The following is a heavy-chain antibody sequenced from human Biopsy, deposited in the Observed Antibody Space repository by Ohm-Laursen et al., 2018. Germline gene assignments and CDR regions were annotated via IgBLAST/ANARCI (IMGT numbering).Heavy chain of an antibody. CDR3: AKDQPDLAVVVAAHWYFDL. Sequence: SLRLSCTASGFTFSNYDMTWVRQAPGKGLEWVSAISDIGSSTFYSDSVKGRFTISRDNSKKTLYLQMNSLRAEDTAIYYCAKDQPDLAVVVAAHWYFDLWGRGTLVTVSS. CDR1: GFTFSNYD. V-gene: IGHV3-23*01. CDR2: ISDIGSST. J-gene: IGHJ2*01. D-gene: IGHD2-15*01.